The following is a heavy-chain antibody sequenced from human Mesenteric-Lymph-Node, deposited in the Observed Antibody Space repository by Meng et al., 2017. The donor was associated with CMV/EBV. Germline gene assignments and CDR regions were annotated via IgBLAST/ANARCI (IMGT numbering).Heavy chain of an antibody. D-gene: IGHD3-9*01. J-gene: IGHJ4*02. CDR1: GYTFTSCG. Sequence: GKASGYTFTSCGISCVRQAPGRGLGWMGWINAYNGTKNYAPKLRGRVTMTANTTTSTAYMKLRSLRSDDTVVYYFARVRYIDWLYDYWGQGTLVTVSS. CDR3: ARVRYIDWLYDY. CDR2: INAYNGTK. V-gene: IGHV1-18*01.